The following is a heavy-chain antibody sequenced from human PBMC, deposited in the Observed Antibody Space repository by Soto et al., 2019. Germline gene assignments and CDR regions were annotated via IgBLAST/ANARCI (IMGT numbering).Heavy chain of an antibody. Sequence: GASVKVSCKASGYTFTSYGISWVRQAPGQGLEWMGWISAYNGNTNYAQKLQGRVTMTTDTSTSTAYMELRSLRSEDTAVYYCARGLWHCGGDCYRHLSYYFDYWGQGTLVTVSS. CDR2: ISAYNGNT. V-gene: IGHV1-18*01. CDR3: ARGLWHCGGDCYRHLSYYFDY. J-gene: IGHJ4*02. D-gene: IGHD2-21*02. CDR1: GYTFTSYG.